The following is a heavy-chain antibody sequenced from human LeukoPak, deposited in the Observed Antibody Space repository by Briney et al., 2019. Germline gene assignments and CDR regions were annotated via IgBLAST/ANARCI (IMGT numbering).Heavy chain of an antibody. CDR2: FDPEDGET. J-gene: IGHJ2*01. CDR1: GYTLTELS. V-gene: IGHV1-24*01. D-gene: IGHD3-22*01. Sequence: GASVKVSCKVSGYTLTELSMHWVRQAPGKGLEWMGGFDPEDGETIYAQKFQGRVTMTEDTSTDTAYMELSSLRSEDTAVYYCATDFFQGDYYDSRAHDWYFDLWGRGTLVTVSS. CDR3: ATDFFQGDYYDSRAHDWYFDL.